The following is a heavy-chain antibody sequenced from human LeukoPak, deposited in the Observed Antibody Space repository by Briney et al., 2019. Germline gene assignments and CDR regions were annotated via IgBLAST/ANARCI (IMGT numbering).Heavy chain of an antibody. V-gene: IGHV3-23*01. Sequence: GGSLRLSCAASGFTFSSHGMCWVRQAPGRGLEWVSSISIGGDTTYSDSVKGRFTISRDNSKNTLYLQLDSLRAEDTAIYYCATSSGWYPKYFDYWGQGTLVTVSS. J-gene: IGHJ4*02. D-gene: IGHD6-19*01. CDR1: GFTFSSHG. CDR2: ISIGGDTT. CDR3: ATSSGWYPKYFDY.